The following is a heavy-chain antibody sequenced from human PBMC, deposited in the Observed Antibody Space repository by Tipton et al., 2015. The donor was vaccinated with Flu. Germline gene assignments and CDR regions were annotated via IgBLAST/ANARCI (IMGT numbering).Heavy chain of an antibody. Sequence: SLRLSCAASGFIFSTYGMHWVRQAPGKGLEWVAVIWYDGTNEYYADSVKGRFTISRDNSKNTVYLQMNNLRAEDTAVYYCARRDYSNYVSEPKNWFDPWGQGTLVTVSS. CDR2: IWYDGTNE. J-gene: IGHJ5*02. CDR3: ARRDYSNYVSEPKNWFDP. V-gene: IGHV3-33*01. D-gene: IGHD4-11*01. CDR1: GFIFSTYG.